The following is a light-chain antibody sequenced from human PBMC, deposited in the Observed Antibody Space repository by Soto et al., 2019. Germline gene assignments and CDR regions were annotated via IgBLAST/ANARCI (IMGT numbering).Light chain of an antibody. CDR3: KQFNAYPLT. CDR2: GAS. V-gene: IGKV1-9*01. Sequence: DIQLTQSPSFLSASVGDRVTISCRASQGISDYLAWYQQKPGKAPKLLIYGASTLQSGVPSRFSGSASGTEFTLPISSLQPEDFATYFCKQFNAYPLTFGGGTKLEI. CDR1: QGISDY. J-gene: IGKJ4*01.